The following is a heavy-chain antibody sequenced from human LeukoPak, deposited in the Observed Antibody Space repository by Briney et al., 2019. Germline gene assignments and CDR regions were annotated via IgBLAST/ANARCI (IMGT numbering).Heavy chain of an antibody. CDR1: GFALSSAW. Sequence: PGGSLRLSCAASGFALSSAWMNWVRQAPGKGLEWVAVISYDGSNKYYADSVKGRFTISRDNSKNTLYLQMNSLRAEDTAVYYCAKDVQYYYGSGSLDYWGQGTLVTVSS. V-gene: IGHV3-30*18. CDR3: AKDVQYYYGSGSLDY. D-gene: IGHD3-10*01. CDR2: ISYDGSNK. J-gene: IGHJ4*02.